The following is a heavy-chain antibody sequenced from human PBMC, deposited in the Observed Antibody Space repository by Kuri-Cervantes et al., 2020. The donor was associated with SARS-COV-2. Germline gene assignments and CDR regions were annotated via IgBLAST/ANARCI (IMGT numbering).Heavy chain of an antibody. Sequence: SETLSLTCVVSGGSISSNWWTWVRHPPGKGLEWIGEIYHSGSTNYSPFLGGRATISLDKSKNQFSLNVYSVTAADTAVYYCARALSLTFHGGAFDIWGQGTVVTVSS. CDR3: ARALSLTFHGGAFDI. CDR2: IYHSGST. D-gene: IGHD2/OR15-2a*01. J-gene: IGHJ3*02. CDR1: GGSISSNW. V-gene: IGHV4-4*02.